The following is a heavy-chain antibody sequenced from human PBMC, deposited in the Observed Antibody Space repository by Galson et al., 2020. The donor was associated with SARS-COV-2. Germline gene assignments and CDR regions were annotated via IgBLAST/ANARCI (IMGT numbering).Heavy chain of an antibody. J-gene: IGHJ3*02. Sequence: ASVKVSCKTSGFTFSSYGISWVRQAPGQGLEWMGWISVYRGYTNYAQKFQGRVSMTSDTSTSTVYMELRSLRSDDTAAYYCARVTTIVVPTTQGDAFDIWGQGTRSPSLQ. CDR1: GFTFSSYG. D-gene: IGHD3-22*01. CDR3: ARVTTIVVPTTQGDAFDI. CDR2: ISVYRGYT. V-gene: IGHV1-18*04.